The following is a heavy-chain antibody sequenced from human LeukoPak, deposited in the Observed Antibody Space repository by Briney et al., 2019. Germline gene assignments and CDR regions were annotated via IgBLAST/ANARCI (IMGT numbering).Heavy chain of an antibody. CDR2: ISADSSST. D-gene: IGHD3-22*01. CDR3: ATGMNNYDGSGYYSYFQH. V-gene: IGHV3-23*01. CDR1: GFTFSSYA. J-gene: IGHJ1*01. Sequence: GGSLRLSCAASGFTFSSYAMSWVRQAPGKGLEWVSTISADSSSTYYAVSVKGRFTISRDNSKNTLYLQMNTLRAEDTAVYYCATGMNNYDGSGYYSYFQHWGQGTLVTVSS.